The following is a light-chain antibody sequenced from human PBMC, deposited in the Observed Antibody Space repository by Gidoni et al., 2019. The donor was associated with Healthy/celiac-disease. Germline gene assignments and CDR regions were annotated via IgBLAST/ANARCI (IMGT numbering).Light chain of an antibody. J-gene: IGKJ4*02. CDR1: QSVSSN. Sequence: DIVMMPPPATLSVSPGERATLPSRASQSVSSNLAWYQQKPGQAPRLLIYGASTRATGIPARFSGSGSGTEFTLTISSLQSEDFAVYYCQQYNNWPPLTFGGGTKVEIK. CDR2: GAS. V-gene: IGKV3-15*01. CDR3: QQYNNWPPLT.